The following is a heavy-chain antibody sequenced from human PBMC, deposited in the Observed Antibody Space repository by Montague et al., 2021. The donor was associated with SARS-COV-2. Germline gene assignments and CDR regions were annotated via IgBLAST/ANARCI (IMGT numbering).Heavy chain of an antibody. CDR2: IYYSGST. J-gene: IGHJ4*02. V-gene: IGHV4-39*01. CDR3: ARRPTSSITIFGVAQLRGALDF. D-gene: IGHD3-3*01. CDR1: GGSISSSSYY. Sequence: SETLSLTCTVSGGSISSSSYYWGWIRQPPGKGLEWIGSIYYSGSTYYNPSLKSRITISVDTSKNQFSLRLSSVTAADTAVYYCARRPTSSITIFGVAQLRGALDFWGQGTLVTVSS.